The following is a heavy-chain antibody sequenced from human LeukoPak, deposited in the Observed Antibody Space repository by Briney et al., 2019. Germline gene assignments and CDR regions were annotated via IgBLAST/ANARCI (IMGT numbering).Heavy chain of an antibody. J-gene: IGHJ3*02. CDR2: IYHSGST. Sequence: SETLSLTCTVSGYSISSGYYWGWIRQPPGKGLEWIGSIYHSGSTYYNPSLKSRVTISIDTSKNQFSLKLSSVTAADTAVYYCARAPDAGCNGAFDIWGQGTMVTVSS. CDR3: ARAPDAGCNGAFDI. D-gene: IGHD2-8*01. V-gene: IGHV4-38-2*02. CDR1: GYSISSGYY.